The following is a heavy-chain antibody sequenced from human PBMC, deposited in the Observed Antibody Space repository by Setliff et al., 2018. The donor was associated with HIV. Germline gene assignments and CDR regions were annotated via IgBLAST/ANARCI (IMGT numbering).Heavy chain of an antibody. CDR3: AGSRGYFVQAD. V-gene: IGHV3-7*01. D-gene: IGHD1-1*01. Sequence: GGSLRLSCATSGFTFSDHWMSWVRQAPGKGLEWVANIKQDGSETYYVGSVKGRFTISRDNTKNFLYLEMNSLRAEDTAVYYCAGSRGYFVQADWGQGTLVTVSS. CDR2: IKQDGSET. J-gene: IGHJ4*02. CDR1: GFTFSDHW.